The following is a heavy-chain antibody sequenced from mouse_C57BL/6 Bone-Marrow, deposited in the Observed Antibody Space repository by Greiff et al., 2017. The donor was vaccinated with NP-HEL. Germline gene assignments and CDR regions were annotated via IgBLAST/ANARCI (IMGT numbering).Heavy chain of an antibody. J-gene: IGHJ2*01. Sequence: VQLQQSGPVLVKPGASVKMSCKASGYTFTDYYMNWVKQSHGKSLEWIGVINPYNGGTSYNQKFKGKATLTVDKSSSTAYIELNSLTSEDSAVYYCARLGYYGSRDYWGQGTTLTVSS. V-gene: IGHV1-19*01. CDR2: INPYNGGT. D-gene: IGHD1-1*01. CDR3: ARLGYYGSRDY. CDR1: GYTFTDYY.